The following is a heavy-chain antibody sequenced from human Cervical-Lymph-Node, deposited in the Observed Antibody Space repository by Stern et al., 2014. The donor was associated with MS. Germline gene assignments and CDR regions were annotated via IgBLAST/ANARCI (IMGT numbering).Heavy chain of an antibody. CDR2: IYPGDSDT. V-gene: IGHV5-51*03. J-gene: IGHJ4*02. Sequence: VQLVQSGAEVKKPGESLSISCKGSGYSFTHFWVGWVRQMPGKGLEWMGIIYPGDSDTRYSPSFQSQVTISADSSINTAYLQWSSLKASDTAIYYCAIMRGDSGLHYWGQGTLVTVSS. CDR1: GYSFTHFW. CDR3: AIMRGDSGLHY. D-gene: IGHD6-19*01.